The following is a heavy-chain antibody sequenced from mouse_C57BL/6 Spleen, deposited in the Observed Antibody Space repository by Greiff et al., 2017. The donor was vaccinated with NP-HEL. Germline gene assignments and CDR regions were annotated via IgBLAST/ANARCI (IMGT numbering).Heavy chain of an antibody. V-gene: IGHV1-64*01. J-gene: IGHJ4*01. D-gene: IGHD2-4*01. Sequence: VQLQQPGAELVKPGASVKLSCKASGYTFTSYWMHWVKQRPGQGLEWIGMIHPNSGSTNYNEKFKSKATLTVDKSSSTAYMQLSSLTSEDSAVYYCARGSYDYAHYYAMDYWGQGTSVTVSS. CDR2: IHPNSGST. CDR3: ARGSYDYAHYYAMDY. CDR1: GYTFTSYW.